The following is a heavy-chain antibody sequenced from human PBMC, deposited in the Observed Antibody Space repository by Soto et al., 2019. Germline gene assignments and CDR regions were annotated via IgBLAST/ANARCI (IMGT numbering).Heavy chain of an antibody. CDR3: ASAYSLGN. J-gene: IGHJ4*02. V-gene: IGHV6-1*01. CDR2: TYYRSEWHI. D-gene: IGHD5-12*01. Sequence: SQTLSLTCAIPRDSVSGSSAAWNWIRQSPSRGLEWLVRTYYRSEWHIDYAVSVKSRIPINADTSKNQFSLQLNSVTPEDTAVYYGASAYSLGNWGQGTLVTVSS. CDR1: RDSVSGSSAA.